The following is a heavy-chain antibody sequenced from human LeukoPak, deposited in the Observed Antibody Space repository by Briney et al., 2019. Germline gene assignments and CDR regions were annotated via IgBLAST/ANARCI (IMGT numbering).Heavy chain of an antibody. V-gene: IGHV3-33*01. CDR3: ARDGGATAARYYFDY. CDR1: GFTFSSYG. D-gene: IGHD1-26*01. J-gene: IGHJ4*02. Sequence: GGSLRLSCAASGFTFSSYGMHWVRQAPGKGLEWVAVIWYDGSNKYYADSVKGRFTISGDNSKNTLYLQMNSLRAEDTAVYYCARDGGATAARYYFDYWGQGTLVTVSS. CDR2: IWYDGSNK.